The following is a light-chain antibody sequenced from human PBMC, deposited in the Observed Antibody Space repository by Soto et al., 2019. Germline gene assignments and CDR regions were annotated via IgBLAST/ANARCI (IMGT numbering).Light chain of an antibody. V-gene: IGKV3-20*01. CDR1: QSVSTNY. J-gene: IGKJ1*01. Sequence: EIVLTQSPGTLSLSPGERATLSCRASQSVSTNYLAWYQRKPGQAPRLLIYGASSRSTDIPNRFSGSGSGTDFTLTITRLEAEDFAVYYCQQYGSSPPTFGHGTKVEI. CDR3: QQYGSSPPT. CDR2: GAS.